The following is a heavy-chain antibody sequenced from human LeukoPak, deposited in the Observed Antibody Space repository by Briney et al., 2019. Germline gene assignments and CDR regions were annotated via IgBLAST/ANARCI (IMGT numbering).Heavy chain of an antibody. CDR3: AKDKYGGNRECYFDY. CDR1: GFTFSSYG. D-gene: IGHD4-23*01. J-gene: IGHJ4*02. CDR2: ISYDGSNK. Sequence: PGGSLRLSCAASGFTFSSYGMHWVRQAPGKGLEWVAVISYDGSNKYYADSVKGRFTISRDNSKNTLYLQMNSLRAEDTAVYYCAKDKYGGNRECYFDYWGQGTLVTVSS. V-gene: IGHV3-30*18.